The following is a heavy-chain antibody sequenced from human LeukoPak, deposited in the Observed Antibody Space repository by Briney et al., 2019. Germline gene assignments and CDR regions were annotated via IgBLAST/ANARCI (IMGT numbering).Heavy chain of an antibody. CDR3: ARHGHYYDALRYFDY. Sequence: SETLSLTCTVSGGSISSYYWSWIRQPPGKGLEWIGSIYHSGSTYYNPSLKSRVTISVDTSKNQFSLKLSSVTAADTAVYYCARHGHYYDALRYFDYWGQGTLVTVSS. V-gene: IGHV4-59*08. CDR2: IYHSGST. J-gene: IGHJ4*02. D-gene: IGHD3-22*01. CDR1: GGSISSYY.